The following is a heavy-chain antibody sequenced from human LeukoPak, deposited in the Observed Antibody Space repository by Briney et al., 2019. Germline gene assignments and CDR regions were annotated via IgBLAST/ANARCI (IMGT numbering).Heavy chain of an antibody. V-gene: IGHV1-18*01. Sequence: ASVKLSCNASSYSCTSYGISWVRQPPGQGLEWMGWISTYNGNTNYAQNLQGRVTITTHTSTSTAYMWLRSLRSDDTAVYYCARGGGVWFFDYWGQGTLVTVSS. CDR3: ARGGGVWFFDY. CDR2: ISTYNGNT. J-gene: IGHJ4*02. D-gene: IGHD2-8*02. CDR1: SYSCTSYG.